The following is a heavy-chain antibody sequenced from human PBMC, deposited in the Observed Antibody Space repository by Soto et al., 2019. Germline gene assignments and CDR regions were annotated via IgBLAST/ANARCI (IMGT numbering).Heavy chain of an antibody. J-gene: IGHJ3*02. Sequence: ASVNVSCKSSGYTFTGYYMHWVRQAPGQGLEWMGWINPNSGGTNYAQKFQGWVTMTRDTSISTAYMELSRLRSDDTAVYYCARAGYTGDAFDIWGQGTMVTVSS. D-gene: IGHD1-1*01. V-gene: IGHV1-2*04. CDR1: GYTFTGYY. CDR2: INPNSGGT. CDR3: ARAGYTGDAFDI.